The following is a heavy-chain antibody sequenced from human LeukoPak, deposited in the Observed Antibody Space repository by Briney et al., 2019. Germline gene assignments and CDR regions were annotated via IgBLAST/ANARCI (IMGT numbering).Heavy chain of an antibody. CDR2: IKQDGSEK. J-gene: IGHJ4*02. V-gene: IGHV3-7*01. CDR1: GFTFSSYW. Sequence: GGSLRLSCAASGFTFSSYWMSWVRQAPGKGLEWVANIKQDGSEKYYVDSVKGRFAISRDNAKNSLYLQMNSLRAEDTAVYYCARGARSVVPAASFDYWGQGTLLTVSS. CDR3: ARGARSVVPAASFDY. D-gene: IGHD2-2*01.